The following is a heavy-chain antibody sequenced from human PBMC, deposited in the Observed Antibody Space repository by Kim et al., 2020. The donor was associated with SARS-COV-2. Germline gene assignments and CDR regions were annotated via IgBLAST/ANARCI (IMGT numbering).Heavy chain of an antibody. Sequence: GGSLRLSCAASGFTFSSFDMNWFRQAPGKGLEWVSYISGSGTTVYYADSVKGRFTMSRDNAKNSLSLQMNSLRADDTAVYYCSMNNWGANWGPGTLVTVSS. D-gene: IGHD7-27*01. V-gene: IGHV3-48*03. J-gene: IGHJ4*01. CDR1: GFTFSSFD. CDR3: SMNNWGAN. CDR2: ISGSGTTV.